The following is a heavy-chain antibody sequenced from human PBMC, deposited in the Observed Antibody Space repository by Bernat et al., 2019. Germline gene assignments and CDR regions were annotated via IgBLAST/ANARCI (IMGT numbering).Heavy chain of an antibody. D-gene: IGHD1-26*01. Sequence: VNTPEAPVKVSCRTSGYTFTSYGISWVRQAPGQGLEWMGWISAYNGNTNYAQKLQGRVTMTTDTSTSTAYMALRSLRSDDTAVYYCARDRRELTCGWFDPWGQGT. CDR1: GYTFTSYG. J-gene: IGHJ5*02. CDR3: ARDRRELTCGWFDP. V-gene: IGHV1-18*01. CDR2: ISAYNGNT.